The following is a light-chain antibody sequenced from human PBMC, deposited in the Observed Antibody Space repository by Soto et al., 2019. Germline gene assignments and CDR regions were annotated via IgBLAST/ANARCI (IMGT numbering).Light chain of an antibody. J-gene: IGKJ1*01. CDR1: LSVRST. CDR3: QQYNKWPRT. V-gene: IGKV3-15*01. CDR2: DAS. Sequence: ELVMTPSPAPLSVSPGERVTLSCSASLSVRSTLVWHHQKPGHAPMLLIDDASTSATGIPARYSGSGSGTEFNFTISSLQSEDFAVYFCQQYNKWPRTFGQGTKVDIK.